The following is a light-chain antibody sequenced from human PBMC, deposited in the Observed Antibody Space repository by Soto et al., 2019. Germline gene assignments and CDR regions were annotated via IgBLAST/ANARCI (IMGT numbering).Light chain of an antibody. J-gene: IGKJ1*01. CDR3: QQYHRYST. CDR2: DVS. Sequence: DIQMTQSPSTLSASVGDRVTITCRASQSINAWLARYQQKPGKAPKLLIYDVSTLDSGVPSRFSGSASGTEFTLTISSLDSDDFATYYCQQYHRYSTFGQGTKVDIK. V-gene: IGKV1-5*01. CDR1: QSINAW.